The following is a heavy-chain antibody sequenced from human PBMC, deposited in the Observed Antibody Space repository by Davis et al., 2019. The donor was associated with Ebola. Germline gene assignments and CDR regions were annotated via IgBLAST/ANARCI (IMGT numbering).Heavy chain of an antibody. D-gene: IGHD2-2*01. CDR2: IDYRGRS. CDR1: GVSIIDHY. J-gene: IGHJ4*02. CDR3: ARGGSPAMFKGVDE. V-gene: IGHV4-59*11. Sequence: PGGSLRLSCTVSGVSIIDHYWSCIRQSPGKGLEWIGYIDYRGRSTYKPSLRSRITMSVDTSKNQFSLKLKSITAADTAVYYCARGGSPAMFKGVDERGQGTLVTVAS.